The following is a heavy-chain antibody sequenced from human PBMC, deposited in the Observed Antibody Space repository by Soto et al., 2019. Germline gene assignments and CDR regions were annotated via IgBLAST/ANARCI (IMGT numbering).Heavy chain of an antibody. J-gene: IGHJ4*02. CDR1: GFSLSAYE. D-gene: IGHD6-13*01. V-gene: IGHV3-48*03. CDR3: ARDRAAGGY. Sequence: EVQLVESGGGLAQPGGSLRLSCVASGFSLSAYEMNWVRQAPGKGLEWVAYISSGGSTIHYADSVRGRFTVSRDNARNSLYLQMNTLSVEDTALYYCARDRAAGGYWGQGTLVTVSS. CDR2: ISSGGSTI.